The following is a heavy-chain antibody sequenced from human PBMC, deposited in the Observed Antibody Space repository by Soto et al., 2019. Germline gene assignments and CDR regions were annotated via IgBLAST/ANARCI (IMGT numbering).Heavy chain of an antibody. J-gene: IGHJ4*02. Sequence: SVKVSCKASGGTFSSYAISWVRQAPGQGLEWMGGIIPIFGTANYAQKFQGRVTITADESTSTAYMELSSLRSEDTAVNYCAADRVLRYFDWLPGFDYWGQGTLVTVSS. CDR1: GGTFSSYA. D-gene: IGHD3-9*01. CDR3: AADRVLRYFDWLPGFDY. CDR2: IIPIFGTA. V-gene: IGHV1-69*13.